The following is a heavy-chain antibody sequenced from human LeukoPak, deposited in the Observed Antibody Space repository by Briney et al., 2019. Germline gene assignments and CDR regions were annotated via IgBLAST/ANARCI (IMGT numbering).Heavy chain of an antibody. CDR2: ISSSGYSI. CDR1: GFTFSNFN. Sequence: GGSLRLSCAASGFTFSNFNMNWVRQAPGKGLEWVSCISSSGYSIYYADSVKGRFTISRDSAKNSLYLQMNSLRAEDTAVYYCAKDGVPSRYFGRNYFDYWGQGTLVTVSS. V-gene: IGHV3-21*01. D-gene: IGHD2-8*01. J-gene: IGHJ4*02. CDR3: AKDGVPSRYFGRNYFDY.